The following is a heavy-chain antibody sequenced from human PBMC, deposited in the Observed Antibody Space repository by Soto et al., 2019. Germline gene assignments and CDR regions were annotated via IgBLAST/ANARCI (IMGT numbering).Heavy chain of an antibody. J-gene: IGHJ4*02. CDR3: ARDGGVVVVTAPFDY. D-gene: IGHD2-21*02. CDR2: INAGNGNT. Sequence: ASVKVSCQASGYTFTSYAMHWVRQAPGQRLEWMGWINAGNGNTKYSQKFQGRVTITRDTSASTAYMELSSLRSEDTAVYYCARDGGVVVVTAPFDYWGQGTLVTVSS. V-gene: IGHV1-3*01. CDR1: GYTFTSYA.